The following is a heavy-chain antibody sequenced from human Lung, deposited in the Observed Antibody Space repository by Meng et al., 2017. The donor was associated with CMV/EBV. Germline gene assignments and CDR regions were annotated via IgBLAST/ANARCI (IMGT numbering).Heavy chain of an antibody. J-gene: IGHJ4*02. CDR1: GYSFGNYA. CDR3: ARVYYDSTNYYFSFGY. V-gene: IGHV3-30*04. Sequence: GGSXRLSCVGSGYSFGNYAMHGVRQAPGKGLEWVAVISYDGDKKFYTDSVKGRFTISRDNSKNTLILQMNSLRTEDTAVYYCARVYYDSTNYYFSFGYWGQGTXVTVSS. CDR2: ISYDGDKK. D-gene: IGHD3-22*01.